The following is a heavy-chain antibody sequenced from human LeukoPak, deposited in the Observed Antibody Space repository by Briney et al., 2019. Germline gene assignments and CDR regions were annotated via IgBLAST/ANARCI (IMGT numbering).Heavy chain of an antibody. D-gene: IGHD2-15*01. J-gene: IGHJ3*02. CDR2: INPNSGGT. Sequence: ASVKVSCKASGGTFSSLTIHWVRQAPGQGLEWMGWINPNSGGTNYAQKFQGWVTMTRDTSISTAYMELSRLRSDDTAVYYCARGYCSGGSCYDAFDIWGQGTMVTVSS. CDR3: ARGYCSGGSCYDAFDI. CDR1: GGTFSSLT. V-gene: IGHV1-2*04.